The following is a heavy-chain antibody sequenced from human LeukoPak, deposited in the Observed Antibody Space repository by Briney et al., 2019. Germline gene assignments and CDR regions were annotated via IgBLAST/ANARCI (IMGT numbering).Heavy chain of an antibody. V-gene: IGHV3-74*01. D-gene: IGHD1-26*01. CDR2: INSDGSST. Sequence: GGSLRLSCAASGFTFSTYLMHWVRQAPGKGLVWVSRINSDGSSTTYADSVKGRFTISRDNAKNTLYLQMNSLRADDTAVYYCVRGQGGTYPPYFDYWGQGTLVTVSS. J-gene: IGHJ4*02. CDR3: VRGQGGTYPPYFDY. CDR1: GFTFSTYL.